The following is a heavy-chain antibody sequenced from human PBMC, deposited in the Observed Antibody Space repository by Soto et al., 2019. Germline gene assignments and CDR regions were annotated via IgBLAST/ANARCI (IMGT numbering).Heavy chain of an antibody. J-gene: IGHJ5*02. Sequence: ASVKVSCKASGYTFTGYYMHWVRQAPGQGLEWMGWINPNSGGTNYAQKFQGRVTMTRDTSISTAYMELSRLRSDDTAVYYCARGANWSDVGWNWFDPWGQGTLVTISS. CDR2: INPNSGGT. D-gene: IGHD1-1*01. CDR3: ARGANWSDVGWNWFDP. CDR1: GYTFTGYY. V-gene: IGHV1-2*02.